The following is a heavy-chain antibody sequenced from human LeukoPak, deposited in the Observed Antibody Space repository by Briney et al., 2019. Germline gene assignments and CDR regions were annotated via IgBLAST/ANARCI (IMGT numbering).Heavy chain of an antibody. CDR3: ARDPPFKPVWFGESQTLAETYAMDD. CDR2: INSDGSST. Sequence: QPGGSLRLSCAASGFTFSSYWMHWVRQAPGTGLVWVSRINSDGSSTSYADSVKGRFTISRDNAKNTLYLQMNSLRAEDTAVYYCARDPPFKPVWFGESQTLAETYAMDDWGQGTTVTVSS. CDR1: GFTFSSYW. D-gene: IGHD3-10*01. V-gene: IGHV3-74*01. J-gene: IGHJ6*02.